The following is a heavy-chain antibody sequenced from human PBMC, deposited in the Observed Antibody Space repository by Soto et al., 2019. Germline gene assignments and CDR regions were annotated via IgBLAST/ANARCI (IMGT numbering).Heavy chain of an antibody. J-gene: IGHJ5*02. V-gene: IGHV4-28*01. D-gene: IGHD1-26*01. CDR3: ARRNSWWFDP. CDR1: GYSISSSNW. CDR2: IYYSGST. Sequence: SESLSLTCAVYGYSISSSNWWGWIRQPPGKGLEWIGYIYYSGSTYYNPPLKSRVTMSVDTSKNQFSLKLSSVTAVDTAVYYCARRNSWWFDPWGQGTLVTVSS.